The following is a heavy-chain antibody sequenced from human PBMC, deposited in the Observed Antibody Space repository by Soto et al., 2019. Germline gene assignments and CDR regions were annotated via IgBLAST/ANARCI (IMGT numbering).Heavy chain of an antibody. CDR2: ISAYNGNT. D-gene: IGHD2-15*01. CDR1: GYTFTSYG. J-gene: IGHJ6*03. Sequence: QVQLVQSGAEVKKPGASVKVSCKASGYTFTSYGISWVRQAPGQGLEWMGWISAYNGNTNYAQKLQGRVTMTTDTSTSTAYMELRSLRSDDTAVYYCVRDQEDIVVVVAAPGNCMYVWGKGTTVTVSS. V-gene: IGHV1-18*01. CDR3: VRDQEDIVVVVAAPGNCMYV.